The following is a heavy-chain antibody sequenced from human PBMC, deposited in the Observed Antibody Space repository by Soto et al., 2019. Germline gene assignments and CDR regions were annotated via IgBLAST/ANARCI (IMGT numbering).Heavy chain of an antibody. J-gene: IGHJ6*02. CDR3: ARGPQTYYDFWSAKDPYGMDV. CDR1: GGSFSGYY. Sequence: SETLSLTCAVYGGSFSGYYWSWIRQPPGKGLEWIGEINHSGSTNYNPSLKSRVTISVATSKIEFSLKLSSVTAADTAVYYCARGPQTYYDFWSAKDPYGMDVWGQGTTVTVSS. V-gene: IGHV4-34*01. CDR2: INHSGST. D-gene: IGHD3-3*01.